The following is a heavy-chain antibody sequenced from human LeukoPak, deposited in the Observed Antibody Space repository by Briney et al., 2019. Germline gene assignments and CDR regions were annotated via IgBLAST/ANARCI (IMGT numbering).Heavy chain of an antibody. CDR2: IYYSGST. D-gene: IGHD5-18*01. V-gene: IGHV4-59*01. Sequence: PSETLSLTCTVSGGSISSYYWSWIRQPPGKGLEWIGYIYYSGSTNYNPSLKSRVTISVDTSKNQFSLKLCSVTAADTAVYYCARVVDTAPDYWGQGTLVTVSS. CDR1: GGSISSYY. J-gene: IGHJ4*02. CDR3: ARVVDTAPDY.